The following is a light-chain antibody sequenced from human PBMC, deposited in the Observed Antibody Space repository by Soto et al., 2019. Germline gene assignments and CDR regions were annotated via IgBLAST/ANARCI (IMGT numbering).Light chain of an antibody. Sequence: DIQMTQSPSTLSASVGDRVTITCRASQSISSWLGWYQQKPGKAPKLLIYEASSSEIGVPPRFSGSGFGTEFTLTISSLQPDDFATYYCQHYKESSTFGQGTRLEIK. CDR1: QSISSW. V-gene: IGKV1-5*03. CDR3: QHYKESST. J-gene: IGKJ1*01. CDR2: EAS.